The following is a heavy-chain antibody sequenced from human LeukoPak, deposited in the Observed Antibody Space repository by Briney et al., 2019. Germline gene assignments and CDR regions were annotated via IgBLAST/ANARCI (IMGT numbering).Heavy chain of an antibody. CDR1: GFIFSNYV. Sequence: QSGRSLRLSCAASGFIFSNYVMHWVRQAPGKGLEWVAVISSEGSNKDYADSVKGRFTISRDNSKNTLYLQMNSLRAEGTAVYYCAKGVHIITYFDYWGQGTLVTVSS. CDR3: AKGVHIITYFDY. V-gene: IGHV3-30*18. J-gene: IGHJ4*02. D-gene: IGHD3-10*01. CDR2: ISSEGSNK.